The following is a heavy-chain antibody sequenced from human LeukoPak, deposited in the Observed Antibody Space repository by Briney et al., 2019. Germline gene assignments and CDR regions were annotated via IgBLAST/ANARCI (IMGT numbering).Heavy chain of an antibody. CDR3: ARELAVAGAYYYGMEV. CDR1: GFTVSSNY. Sequence: GGSLRLSCAASGFTVSSNYMSWVRQAPGKGLEWVSVIHSGGSTNYADSVKGRFTISRDNSKNTLYLQMNSLRAEDTAVYYCARELAVAGAYYYGMEVWGQGTTVTVSS. CDR2: IHSGGST. J-gene: IGHJ6*02. V-gene: IGHV3-66*01. D-gene: IGHD6-19*01.